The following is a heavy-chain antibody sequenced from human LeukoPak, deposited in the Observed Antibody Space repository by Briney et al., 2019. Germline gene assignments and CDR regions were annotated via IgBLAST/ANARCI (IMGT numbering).Heavy chain of an antibody. Sequence: GRSLRLSCAASGFTFSSYAMHWVRQAPGKGLEWVAVISCDGSNKYYADSVKGRLTISRDNSKNTLYLQMSSLRAEDTAVYYCARDRVGDRTLDYWGQGTLVTVSS. V-gene: IGHV3-30*04. J-gene: IGHJ4*02. D-gene: IGHD4-17*01. CDR1: GFTFSSYA. CDR3: ARDRVGDRTLDY. CDR2: ISCDGSNK.